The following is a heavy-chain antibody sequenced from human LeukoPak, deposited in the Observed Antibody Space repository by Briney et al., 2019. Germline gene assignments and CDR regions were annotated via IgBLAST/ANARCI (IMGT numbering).Heavy chain of an antibody. D-gene: IGHD3-3*01. Sequence: ASVKVSCKVSGYTLTELSMHWVRQAPGKGLEWMGGFDPEDGETIYAQKFQGRVTMTEDTSTDTAYMELSSLRSEDTAVYCCATKYDFWSGYQDYWGQGTLVIVSS. V-gene: IGHV1-24*01. CDR2: FDPEDGET. CDR1: GYTLTELS. J-gene: IGHJ4*02. CDR3: ATKYDFWSGYQDY.